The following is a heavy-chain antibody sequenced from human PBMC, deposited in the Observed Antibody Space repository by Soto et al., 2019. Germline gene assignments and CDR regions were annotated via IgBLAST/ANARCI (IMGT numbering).Heavy chain of an antibody. D-gene: IGHD4-4*01. CDR1: GFTFSSSA. V-gene: IGHV3-23*01. J-gene: IGHJ3*01. Sequence: EVQLLESGGGLVQPGGSLRLSCAASGFTFSSSAMSWVRQSPGKGLEWVLGISGSGGSTYYADSVKGRFTISRDNSKNTLYLQMSSLRAEDTAVYYCAKGYSDAFDLWGQGTVVTVSS. CDR3: AKGYSDAFDL. CDR2: ISGSGGST.